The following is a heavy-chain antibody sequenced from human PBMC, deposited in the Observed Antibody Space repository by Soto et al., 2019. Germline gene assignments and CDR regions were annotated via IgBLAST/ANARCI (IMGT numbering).Heavy chain of an antibody. Sequence: GASVTVSCQGSGGTFSSYAISWVRQAPGQGREWMGGIISIFGTANYAQKFQGRVTIIADESPSTADMGLGRLGWEGTAWDFCARLGQQLENYWGQGTRVTASP. CDR2: IISIFGTA. J-gene: IGHJ4*02. CDR3: ARLGQQLENY. V-gene: IGHV1-69*13. CDR1: GGTFSSYA. D-gene: IGHD6-13*01.